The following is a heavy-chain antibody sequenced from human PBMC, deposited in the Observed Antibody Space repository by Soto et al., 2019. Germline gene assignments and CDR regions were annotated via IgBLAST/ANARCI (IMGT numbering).Heavy chain of an antibody. V-gene: IGHV3-23*01. J-gene: IGHJ3*02. D-gene: IGHD3-10*01. Sequence: EVQLLESGGGLVQPGGSLRLSCAASGFTFSSYAMSWVRQAPGKGLEWVSAISGSGGSTYYADSVKGRFTISRDNSKNTLDLQMNSLRAEDTAVYYCAKLTGWFGAFDIWGQGTMVTVSS. CDR3: AKLTGWFGAFDI. CDR1: GFTFSSYA. CDR2: ISGSGGST.